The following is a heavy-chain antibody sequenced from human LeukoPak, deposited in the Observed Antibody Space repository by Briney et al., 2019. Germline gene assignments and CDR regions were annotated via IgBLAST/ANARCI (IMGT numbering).Heavy chain of an antibody. CDR2: MNPNSGNT. D-gene: IGHD3-10*01. Sequence: GASVKVSCKASGYTFTSYDINWVRQATGQGLEGMGWMNPNSGNTGYAQKFQGRVTMTRHTSISTAYMELSSLRSEDTAVYYCARGVGTKLLWFGESSHIDYWGQGTLVTVSS. J-gene: IGHJ4*02. CDR3: ARGVGTKLLWFGESSHIDY. CDR1: GYTFTSYD. V-gene: IGHV1-8*01.